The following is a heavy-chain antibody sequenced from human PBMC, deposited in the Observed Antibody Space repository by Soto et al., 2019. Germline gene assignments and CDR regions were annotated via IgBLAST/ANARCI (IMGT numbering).Heavy chain of an antibody. CDR3: ARVDVTTDAFDI. J-gene: IGHJ3*02. Sequence: QVQLVQSGAEVKKPGSSVKVSCKASGGTFSSYAISWVRQAPGQGLELMGGIIPIFGTANYAQKYQGRVTITAHESTSTAYMELSSLRSEDTAVYYCARVDVTTDAFDIWGKGTMVTVSS. D-gene: IGHD3-22*01. V-gene: IGHV1-69*01. CDR2: IIPIFGTA. CDR1: GGTFSSYA.